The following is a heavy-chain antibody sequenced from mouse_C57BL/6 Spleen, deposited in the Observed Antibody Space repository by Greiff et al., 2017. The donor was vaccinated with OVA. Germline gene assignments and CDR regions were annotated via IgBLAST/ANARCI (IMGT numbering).Heavy chain of an antibody. CDR3: ASCDGYYGAGCAY. D-gene: IGHD2-3*01. CDR2: LGPGSGST. CDR1: GYTFTDYY. Sequence: QVQLQQSGAELVKPGASVKISCKASGYTFTDYYLTWVKQRPGPGLAWIGKLGPGSGSTYYNEKFKGKATLTADQSSSPAYMQLSSLTSEDSAVYVCASCDGYYGAGCAYWGQGTLVTVAA. V-gene: IGHV1-77*01. J-gene: IGHJ3*01.